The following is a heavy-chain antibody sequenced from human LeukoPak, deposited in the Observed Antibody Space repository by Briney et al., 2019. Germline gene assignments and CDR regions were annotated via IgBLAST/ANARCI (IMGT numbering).Heavy chain of an antibody. Sequence: GESLKISCKGSGYSFTSYWIGWVRQMPGRGLEWMGIIYPGDSDTRYSPSFQGQVTISADKSISTAYLQWNSLKASDTAMYYCARQGRPTYYYDSSGYYRLGNWFDPWGQGTLVTVSS. V-gene: IGHV5-51*01. CDR3: ARQGRPTYYYDSSGYYRLGNWFDP. D-gene: IGHD3-22*01. J-gene: IGHJ5*02. CDR2: IYPGDSDT. CDR1: GYSFTSYW.